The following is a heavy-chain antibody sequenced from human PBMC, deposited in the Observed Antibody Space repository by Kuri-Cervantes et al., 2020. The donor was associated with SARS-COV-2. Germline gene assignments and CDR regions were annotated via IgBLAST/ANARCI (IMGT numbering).Heavy chain of an antibody. D-gene: IGHD2-15*01. V-gene: IGHV3-11*01. J-gene: IGHJ4*02. Sequence: LSLTCAASGFTFSDYYMSWIRQAPGKGLEWVSYTSSSGSTIYYADSVKGRFTISRDNAKNSLCLQMNSLRAEDTAVYYCAREKGGCSGGSCFYFDYWGQGTLVTVSS. CDR2: TSSSGSTI. CDR3: AREKGGCSGGSCFYFDY. CDR1: GFTFSDYY.